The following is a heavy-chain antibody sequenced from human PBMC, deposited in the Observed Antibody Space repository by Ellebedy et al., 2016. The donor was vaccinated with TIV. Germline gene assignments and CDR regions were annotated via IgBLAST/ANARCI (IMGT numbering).Heavy chain of an antibody. J-gene: IGHJ5*02. CDR3: ARDQVPGWFDP. Sequence: GESLKISCAASGFTVSSNYMSWVRQAPGKGLEWVSVIYSGGSTYYADSVKGRFTISSDNSKNTLYLQMNSLKAEDTAVYYCARDQVPGWFDPWGQGTLVTVSS. CDR2: IYSGGST. D-gene: IGHD2-2*01. CDR1: GFTVSSNY. V-gene: IGHV3-66*01.